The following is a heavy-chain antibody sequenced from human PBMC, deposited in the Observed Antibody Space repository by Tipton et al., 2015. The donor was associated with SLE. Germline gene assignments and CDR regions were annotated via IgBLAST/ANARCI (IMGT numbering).Heavy chain of an antibody. J-gene: IGHJ4*02. D-gene: IGHD2/OR15-2a*01. CDR3: ARAISGYYFDS. CDR2: LNRDGSST. Sequence: GSLRLSCAAPGFIFSLHGLHWVRQAPGKGLVWVSRLNRDGSSTSYADSVKGRFTVSRDNANNSLYLHMNSLRAEDTALYYCARAISGYYFDSWGQGTLVTVSS. CDR1: GFIFSLHG. V-gene: IGHV3-74*01.